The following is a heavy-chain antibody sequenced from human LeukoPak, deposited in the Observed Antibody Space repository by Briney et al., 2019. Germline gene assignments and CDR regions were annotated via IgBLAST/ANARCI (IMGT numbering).Heavy chain of an antibody. D-gene: IGHD5-18*01. CDR1: GFTFSTCW. J-gene: IGHJ3*02. CDR2: IKQDGSET. Sequence: GGSLRLSCAASGFTFSTCWMNWVRQAPGKGLEWVANIKQDGSETYYVDSVKGRFTISRDNAKNSLYLQMNSLRAEDTAVYYCARARIQMWAFDIWGQGTMVTVSS. CDR3: ARARIQMWAFDI. V-gene: IGHV3-7*03.